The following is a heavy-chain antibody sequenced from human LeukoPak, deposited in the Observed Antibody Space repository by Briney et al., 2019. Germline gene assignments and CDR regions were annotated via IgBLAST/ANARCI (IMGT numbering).Heavy chain of an antibody. V-gene: IGHV1-69*05. Sequence: SVKVSCKASGYTFTSYDINWVRQAPGQGLEWMGRIIPIFGTANYARKFQGRVTITTDESTSTAYMELSSLRSEDTAVYYCARVGSVGATDYFDYWGQGTLVTVSS. D-gene: IGHD1-26*01. CDR3: ARVGSVGATDYFDY. CDR2: IIPIFGTA. J-gene: IGHJ4*02. CDR1: GYTFTSYD.